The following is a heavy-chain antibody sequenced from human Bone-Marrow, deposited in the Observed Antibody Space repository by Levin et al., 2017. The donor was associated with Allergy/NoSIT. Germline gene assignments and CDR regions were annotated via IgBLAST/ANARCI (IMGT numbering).Heavy chain of an antibody. V-gene: IGHV3-33*01. CDR3: ARDACHAGICQMEH. CDR2: IWNDGSNQ. D-gene: IGHD5-24*01. J-gene: IGHJ1*01. Sequence: SCAASGFSFSSQGMHWVRQAPGKGLEWVAVIWNDGSNQYYADSVKGRFTISRDNSRNTLYLQMNSLRVEDTAVYFCARDACHAGICQMEHWGQGTLVTVSS. CDR1: GFSFSSQG.